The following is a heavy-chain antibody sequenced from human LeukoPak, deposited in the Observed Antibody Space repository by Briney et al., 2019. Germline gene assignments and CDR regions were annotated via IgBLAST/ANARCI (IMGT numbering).Heavy chain of an antibody. CDR1: GFTFDDYG. Sequence: GGSLRLSCAASGFTFDDYGMSWVRQAPGKGLEWVSGINWNGGSTGYADSVKGRFTISRDNAKNSLYLQMNSLRAEDTALYYCARVSVDPLIAVAAGGAFDYWGQGTLVTVSS. CDR2: INWNGGST. J-gene: IGHJ4*02. CDR3: ARVSVDPLIAVAAGGAFDY. D-gene: IGHD6-19*01. V-gene: IGHV3-20*04.